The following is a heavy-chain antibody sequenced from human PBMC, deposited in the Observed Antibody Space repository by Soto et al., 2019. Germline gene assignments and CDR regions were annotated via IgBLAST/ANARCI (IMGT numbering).Heavy chain of an antibody. D-gene: IGHD3-10*01. V-gene: IGHV4-59*01. Sequence: SETLSLTCTVSGGSISSYYWSWIRQPPGKGLEWIGYIYYSGSTNYNPSLKSRVTISVDTSKNQFSLKLSSVTAADTAVYYCARESITMVRGVICNWFAPWGQGTLVIVSS. J-gene: IGHJ5*02. CDR3: ARESITMVRGVICNWFAP. CDR2: IYYSGST. CDR1: GGSISSYY.